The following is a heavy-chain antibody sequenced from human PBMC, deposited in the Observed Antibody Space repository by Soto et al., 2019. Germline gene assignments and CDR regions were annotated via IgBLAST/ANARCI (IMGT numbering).Heavy chain of an antibody. Sequence: ASVKVSCKASGFTFVMYAIHWVRQAPGQGREWMEWINAGNGHTTYSQKFQGRVTINRDTSERTVYMELRSRRFEDTATYYFARDGWLAEGYFDFWGQGTPLTV. J-gene: IGHJ4*02. V-gene: IGHV1-3*01. CDR1: GFTFVMYA. CDR2: INAGNGHT. D-gene: IGHD5-12*01. CDR3: ARDGWLAEGYFDF.